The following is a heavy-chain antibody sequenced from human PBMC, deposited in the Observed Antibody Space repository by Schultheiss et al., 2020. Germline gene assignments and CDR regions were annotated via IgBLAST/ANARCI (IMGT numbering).Heavy chain of an antibody. J-gene: IGHJ5*02. CDR1: GGSISGYY. CDR2: INSSGST. Sequence: SQPLSLTCTISGGSISGYYWSWIRQPAGKGLEWIGRINSSGSTNYNPSLKSRVTMSVDTSKSQFSLKLSSVTAADTAVYYCARGPHCSGGSCYSGWFDPWGQGTLVTVSS. D-gene: IGHD2-15*01. V-gene: IGHV4-4*07. CDR3: ARGPHCSGGSCYSGWFDP.